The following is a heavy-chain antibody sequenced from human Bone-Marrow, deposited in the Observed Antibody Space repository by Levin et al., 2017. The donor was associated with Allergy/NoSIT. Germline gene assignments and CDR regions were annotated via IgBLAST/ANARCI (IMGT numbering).Heavy chain of an antibody. Sequence: GGSLRLSCKASGYTFTSYYMHWVRQAPGQGLEWMGIINPSGGSTSYAQKFQGRVTMTRDTSTSTVYMELSSLRSEDTAVYYCARGGYSYGFVGYWGQGTLVTVSS. CDR2: INPSGGST. V-gene: IGHV1-46*01. D-gene: IGHD5-18*01. CDR3: ARGGYSYGFVGY. CDR1: GYTFTSYY. J-gene: IGHJ4*02.